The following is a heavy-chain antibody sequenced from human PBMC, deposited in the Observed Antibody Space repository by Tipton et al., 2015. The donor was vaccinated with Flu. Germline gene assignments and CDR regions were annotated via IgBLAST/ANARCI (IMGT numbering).Heavy chain of an antibody. CDR3: AKWVRFYDSDGYYFLDS. D-gene: IGHD3-22*01. J-gene: IGHJ4*02. CDR2: IRGDGDAT. Sequence: GSLRLSCAASGFSFSTYAMTWVRKAPGRGLEWLSTIRGDGDATFYADSVKGRFTISRDNSKNMVFLQMNNLRAEDTAVYFCAKWVRFYDSDGYYFLDSWGLGTLVTVSS. CDR1: GFSFSTYA. V-gene: IGHV3-23*01.